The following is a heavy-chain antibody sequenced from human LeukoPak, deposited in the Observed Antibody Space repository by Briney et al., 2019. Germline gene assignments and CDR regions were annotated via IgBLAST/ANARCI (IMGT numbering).Heavy chain of an antibody. V-gene: IGHV3-30*02. CDR1: GFTFSSYG. Sequence: PGGSLRLSCAASGFTFSSYGMHWVRQAPGKGLEWVAFIRYDGTNKYYADSVKGRFIVSRDNSKNTLYLQMNSLRAEDTAVYYCAKGGSSSWYKSYYYYCMDVWGKGTTVTVSS. D-gene: IGHD6-13*01. CDR2: IRYDGTNK. CDR3: AKGGSSSWYKSYYYYCMDV. J-gene: IGHJ6*03.